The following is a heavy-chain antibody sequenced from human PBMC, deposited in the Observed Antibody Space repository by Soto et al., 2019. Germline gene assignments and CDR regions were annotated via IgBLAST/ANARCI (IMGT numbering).Heavy chain of an antibody. CDR3: ARSIAAHLNFDY. J-gene: IGHJ4*02. D-gene: IGHD6-6*01. CDR1: GFTFSSYS. Sequence: PGGSLRLSCAASGFTFSSYSMNWCVQAPGEGLEGGSAISSSSSYIYYADSVKGRFTISRDNAKNSLYLQMNSLRAEDTAVYYCARSIAAHLNFDYWGQGTLVTVSS. V-gene: IGHV3-21*01. CDR2: ISSSSSYI.